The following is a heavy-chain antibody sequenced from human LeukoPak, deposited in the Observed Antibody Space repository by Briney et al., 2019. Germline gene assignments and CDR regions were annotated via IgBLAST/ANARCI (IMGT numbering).Heavy chain of an antibody. V-gene: IGHV4-34*01. CDR2: INPGGST. CDR3: AREDCSGGDCTSFDY. J-gene: IGHJ4*02. Sequence: NTSETLSLTCAVYGGTFSGYYWSWIRQSPGKGLERIGEINPGGSTNYNPSLESRVIISVDTSKNQFSLKMDSVSAADTAVYYCAREDCSGGDCTSFDYWGQGTLVTVSS. D-gene: IGHD2-15*01. CDR1: GGTFSGYY.